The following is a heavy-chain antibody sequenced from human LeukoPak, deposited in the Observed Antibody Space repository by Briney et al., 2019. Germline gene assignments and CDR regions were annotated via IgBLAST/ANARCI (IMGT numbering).Heavy chain of an antibody. CDR3: ATHDLYDSGGTLDY. J-gene: IGHJ3*01. V-gene: IGHV4-31*03. Sequence: SETLSLTCNASGGSVNSGGYYWSWIRQHPGKGLEWIGYISYTGSTYYNPSLKSRVTITRDTSKNQFSLRLSSVTAADTAVYYCATHDLYDSGGTLDYWGQGTMVTVSS. CDR2: ISYTGST. CDR1: GGSVNSGGYY. D-gene: IGHD3-22*01.